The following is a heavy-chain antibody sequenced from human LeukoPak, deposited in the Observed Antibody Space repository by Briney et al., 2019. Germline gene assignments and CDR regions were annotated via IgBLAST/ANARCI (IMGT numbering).Heavy chain of an antibody. CDR2: IYFSGST. CDR3: ARDTGIVGATSYAFDI. Sequence: SETLSLTCTVSGDSISSANYYWGWVRQPLGKGLEWIGSIYFSGSTYYNPSLKSRVTISVETSKVQFSLKLSSVTAADTALYYCARDTGIVGATSYAFDIWSQGTMVTVSS. CDR1: GDSISSANYY. V-gene: IGHV4-39*07. D-gene: IGHD1-26*01. J-gene: IGHJ3*02.